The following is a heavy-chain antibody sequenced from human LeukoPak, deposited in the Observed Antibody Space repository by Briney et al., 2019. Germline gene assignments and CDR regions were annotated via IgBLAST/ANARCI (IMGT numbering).Heavy chain of an antibody. Sequence: PGGSLRLSCAASGFTFDDYAMHWVRQAPGKGLEWVSGISWNSGSIGYADSVKGRFTISRDNAKNSLYLQMNSLRAEDTALYYCAKDGGYYDSSGVGGAFDIWGQGTMVTVSS. CDR2: ISWNSGSI. CDR1: GFTFDDYA. CDR3: AKDGGYYDSSGVGGAFDI. D-gene: IGHD3-22*01. V-gene: IGHV3-9*01. J-gene: IGHJ3*02.